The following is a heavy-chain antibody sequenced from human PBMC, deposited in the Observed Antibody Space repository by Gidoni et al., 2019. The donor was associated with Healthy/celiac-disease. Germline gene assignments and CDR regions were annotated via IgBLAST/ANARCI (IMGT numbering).Heavy chain of an antibody. V-gene: IGHV4-38-2*02. CDR3: ARDRLGTSDY. Sequence: QVQLQESGPGLVKXXXTLSLTCAVSGYSISSGYYWGWIRQPPGKGLEWIGSIYHSGSTYYNPSLKSRVTISVDTSKNQFSLKLSSVTAADTAVYYCARDRLGTSDYWGQGTLVTVSS. CDR1: GYSISSGYY. D-gene: IGHD7-27*01. J-gene: IGHJ4*02. CDR2: IYHSGST.